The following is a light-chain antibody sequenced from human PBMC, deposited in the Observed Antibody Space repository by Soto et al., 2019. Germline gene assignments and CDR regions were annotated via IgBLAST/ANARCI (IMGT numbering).Light chain of an antibody. CDR2: AAS. CDR3: KLDHTFPLT. CDR1: QNIGGW. J-gene: IGKJ1*01. V-gene: IGKV1-12*01. Sequence: DVQMTQSPSSVSASVGDRVTITCRASQNIGGWLAWYQQKPGKAPKLLIFAASSLQRGLPSRFSGSGSGTDSSLTIRSLQQEDFETYFCKLDHTFPLTYGQGPKVE.